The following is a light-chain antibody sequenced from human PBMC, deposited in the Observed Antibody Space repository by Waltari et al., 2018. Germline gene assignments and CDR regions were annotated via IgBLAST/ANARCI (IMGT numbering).Light chain of an antibody. V-gene: IGLV2-14*01. CDR1: SRDVGGYNY. CDR2: EVS. CDR3: SSYTSSSTVV. Sequence: QSALTQPASVSGSPGQSSTISCTGTSRDVGGYNYVSWYHQPPGKAPKLMIYEVSTRPSGVSNRFSGSKSVTTASLPLSGLQAEDAAYYYCSSYTSSSTVVFGGGTKLTVL. J-gene: IGLJ2*01.